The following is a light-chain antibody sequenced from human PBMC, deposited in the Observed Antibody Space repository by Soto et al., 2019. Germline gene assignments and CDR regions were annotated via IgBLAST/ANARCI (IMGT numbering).Light chain of an antibody. CDR1: SGHSSYI. CDR2: LEGSGSY. V-gene: IGLV4-60*02. CDR3: ETWDSNPRV. Sequence: QPVLTQSSSASASLGSSVKLTCTLSSGHSSYIIAWHQQQPGKAPRYLMKLEGSGSYNKGSGVPDRFSGSSSGADRYLTISNLQFEDEADYYCETWDSNPRVFGGGTTLTVL. J-gene: IGLJ3*02.